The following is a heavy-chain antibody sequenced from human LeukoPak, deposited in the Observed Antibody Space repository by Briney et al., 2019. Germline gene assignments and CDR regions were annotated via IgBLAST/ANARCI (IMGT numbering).Heavy chain of an antibody. CDR1: GFTFSSYG. Sequence: PGRSLRLSCAASGFTFSSYGMHWVRQAPGKGLEWVAVISYDGSNKYYADSVKGRFTISRDNSKNTLYLQMNSLRAEDTAVYYCAKDQMNHGDYYYGMDVWGQGTTVTVSS. J-gene: IGHJ6*02. CDR3: AKDQMNHGDYYYGMDV. CDR2: ISYDGSNK. D-gene: IGHD4-17*01. V-gene: IGHV3-30*18.